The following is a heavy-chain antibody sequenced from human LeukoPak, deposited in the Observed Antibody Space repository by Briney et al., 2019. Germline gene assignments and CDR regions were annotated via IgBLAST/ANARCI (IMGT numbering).Heavy chain of an antibody. J-gene: IGHJ6*02. CDR2: INPNSGGT. D-gene: IGHD6-13*01. CDR1: GYTFTGYY. V-gene: IGHV1-2*02. CDR3: AREGAAAGTLDYYYGMDV. Sequence: ASVKVSCKASGYTFTGYYMHWVRQAPGQGLEWMGWINPNSGGTNYAQKFQGRVTMTRDTSTSTVYMELSSLRSEDTAVYYCAREGAAAGTLDYYYGMDVWGQGTTVTVSS.